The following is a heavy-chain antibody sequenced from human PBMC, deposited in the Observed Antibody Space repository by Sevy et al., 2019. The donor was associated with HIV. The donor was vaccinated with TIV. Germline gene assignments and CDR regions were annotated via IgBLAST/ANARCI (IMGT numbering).Heavy chain of an antibody. D-gene: IGHD6-6*01. CDR1: GFTFSDYN. CDR3: ARGVRTYDAFDL. Sequence: GGSLRLSCAASGFTFSDYNMNWVRQAPGTGLEWVSYISGLSNYIYYADSVKGRFSISRDNAKNSLFLQMNSLRAEDTALYYCARGVRTYDAFDLWGQRTMVTVSS. V-gene: IGHV3-21*01. CDR2: ISGLSNYI. J-gene: IGHJ3*01.